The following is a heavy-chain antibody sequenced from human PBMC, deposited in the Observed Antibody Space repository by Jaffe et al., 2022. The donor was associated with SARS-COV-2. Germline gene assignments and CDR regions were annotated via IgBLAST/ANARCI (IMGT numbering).Heavy chain of an antibody. J-gene: IGHJ3*02. CDR1: GFTFSNAW. Sequence: EVQLVESGGGLVKPGGSLRLSCAASGFTFSNAWMNWVRQSPGKGLEWVGRIKSKTDGGTTDYAAPVEGRFTISRDDSRNTLSLQMNSLKTEDTAEYWCTTDSTLVRGLGAFDIWGQGTMVTVSS. CDR3: TTDSTLVRGLGAFDI. CDR2: IKSKTDGGTT. D-gene: IGHD3-10*01. V-gene: IGHV3-15*01.